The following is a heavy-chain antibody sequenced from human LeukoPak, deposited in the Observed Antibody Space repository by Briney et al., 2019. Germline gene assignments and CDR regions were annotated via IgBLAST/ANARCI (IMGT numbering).Heavy chain of an antibody. J-gene: IGHJ4*02. D-gene: IGHD3-10*01. CDR3: ARDLGDWYSSGFDD. CDR1: GFTFSSYS. Sequence: PGGSLRLSCAASGFTFSSYSMNWVRQAPGKWLEWVSSISSSSSYIYYADSVKGRFTISRDNVKNSLYLHMNSLRVEDTGVYYCARDLGDWYSSGFDDWGQGSLVIVSS. CDR2: ISSSSSYI. V-gene: IGHV3-21*03.